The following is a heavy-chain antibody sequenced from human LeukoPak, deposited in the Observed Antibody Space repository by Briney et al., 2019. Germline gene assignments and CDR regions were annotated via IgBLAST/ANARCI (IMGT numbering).Heavy chain of an antibody. CDR2: LSPDGSKT. Sequence: PGGSLRLSCAASGFTFSGYWMHWVRQAPGKGLVWVSRLSPDGSKTNYADSVKGRFTISRDNAKNTLYLQLNSLRAEDTAVYYCARGGDYYDSSGYFWRPAEIDYWGQGTLVTVSS. CDR1: GFTFSGYW. D-gene: IGHD3-22*01. CDR3: ARGGDYYDSSGYFWRPAEIDY. J-gene: IGHJ4*02. V-gene: IGHV3-74*01.